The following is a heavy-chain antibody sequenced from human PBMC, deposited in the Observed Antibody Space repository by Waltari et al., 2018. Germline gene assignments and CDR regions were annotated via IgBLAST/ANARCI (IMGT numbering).Heavy chain of an antibody. CDR2: VIPRFGTV. CDR3: ASGAGYCSSSNCPHDAFNV. CDR1: GGTFSIHA. Sequence: QVQLMQSGAEVKKPGSSVKVSCKASGGTFSIHAISWVRQAPGQGLEWLGGVIPRFGTVNYAHRFQGRVTITAAESTSTIYMELHTLRSEDTAVYYCASGAGYCSSSNCPHDAFNVWGQGTMVTVSS. D-gene: IGHD2-2*01. J-gene: IGHJ3*01. V-gene: IGHV1-69*01.